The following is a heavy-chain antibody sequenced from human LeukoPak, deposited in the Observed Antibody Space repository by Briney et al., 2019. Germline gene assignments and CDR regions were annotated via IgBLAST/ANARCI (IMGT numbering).Heavy chain of an antibody. CDR2: IYHSGNT. V-gene: IGHV4-30-2*01. CDR3: ARDLNWLGIGRDWYFDL. D-gene: IGHD6-19*01. CDR1: GVSINSDAYF. J-gene: IGHJ2*01. Sequence: SQTLSLTCTVSGVSINSDAYFWSWIRQPPGKGLEWIGYIYHSGNTYYNPSLKSRVIISLDTSKNQFSLKLGSVTAADTAVYYCARDLNWLGIGRDWYFDLWGRGTLVTVSS.